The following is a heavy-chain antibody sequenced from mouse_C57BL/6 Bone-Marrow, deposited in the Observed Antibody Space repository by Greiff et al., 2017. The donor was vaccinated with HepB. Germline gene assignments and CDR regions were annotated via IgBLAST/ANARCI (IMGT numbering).Heavy chain of an antibody. J-gene: IGHJ3*01. Sequence: VKVEESGPGLVAPSQSLSITCTVSGFSLTSYGVDWVRQSPGKGLEWLGVIWGVGSTNYNSALKSRLSISKDNSKSQVFLKMNSLQTDDTAMYYCASGYYGSSYGFAYWGQGTLVTVSA. CDR3: ASGYYGSSYGFAY. CDR2: IWGVGST. V-gene: IGHV2-6*01. D-gene: IGHD1-1*01. CDR1: GFSLTSYG.